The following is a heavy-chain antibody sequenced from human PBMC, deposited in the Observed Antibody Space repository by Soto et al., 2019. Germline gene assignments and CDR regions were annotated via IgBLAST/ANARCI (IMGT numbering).Heavy chain of an antibody. D-gene: IGHD2-8*02. V-gene: IGHV4-39*01. J-gene: IGHJ4*02. CDR1: GDSISCGGFY. CDR2: LFSSGST. Sequence: SETMSLTCTVSGDSISCGGFYWGWIRQPPGKGLEWIGSLFSSGSTYYNPSLKTRVTISVDTSKNQFSLKLNSVTAADTAVYYCARQGAGGSPPFDYWGQGTLVTVSS. CDR3: ARQGAGGSPPFDY.